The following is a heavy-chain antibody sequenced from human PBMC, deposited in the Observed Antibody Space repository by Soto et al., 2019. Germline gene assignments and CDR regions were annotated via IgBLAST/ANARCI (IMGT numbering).Heavy chain of an antibody. J-gene: IGHJ4*02. CDR2: IKSKSDGGTT. D-gene: IGHD3-3*01. V-gene: IGHV3-15*01. CDR3: TTEHAVFGVVIVPFDY. Sequence: GGTLRLSCAASGFTFSNAWMSWVRQAPGKGLEWVGRIKSKSDGGTTDYAAPVKGRVAISRDDSSNTLYLRMNSLKTEDTAVYYCTTEHAVFGVVIVPFDYWRQGTLVSV. CDR1: GFTFSNAW.